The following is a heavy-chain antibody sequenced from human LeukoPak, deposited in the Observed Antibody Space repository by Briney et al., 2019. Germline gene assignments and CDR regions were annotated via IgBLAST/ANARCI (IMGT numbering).Heavy chain of an antibody. Sequence: PGGSLRLSCAASGFSFRSYAMSWVRQAPGKGLEWVSAISGSGTNTYYADSVKGRFTISRDNAKNSLYLQMNSLRAEDTAVYYCARDDGSYSRSPGFDYWGQGTLVTVSS. J-gene: IGHJ4*02. CDR3: ARDDGSYSRSPGFDY. V-gene: IGHV3-23*01. CDR1: GFSFRSYA. D-gene: IGHD1-26*01. CDR2: ISGSGTNT.